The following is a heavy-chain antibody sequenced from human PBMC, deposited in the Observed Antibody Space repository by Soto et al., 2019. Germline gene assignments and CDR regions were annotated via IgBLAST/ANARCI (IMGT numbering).Heavy chain of an antibody. CDR2: IIPIFGTA. J-gene: IGHJ4*02. D-gene: IGHD3-22*01. CDR3: AIRDSSGYSFDY. V-gene: IGHV1-69*06. CDR1: GGTFSSYA. Sequence: GASVKLSCKASGGTFSSYAISWVRQAPGQGLEWMGGIIPIFGTANYAQKFQGRVTITADKSTSTAYMELSSLRSEDTAVYYCAIRDSSGYSFDYWGQGPLVTLSS.